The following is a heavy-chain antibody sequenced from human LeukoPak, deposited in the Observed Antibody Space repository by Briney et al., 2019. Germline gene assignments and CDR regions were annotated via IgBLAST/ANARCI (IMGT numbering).Heavy chain of an antibody. D-gene: IGHD4-17*01. V-gene: IGHV1-18*01. CDR3: ARDARRLDYGVQNDY. CDR1: GYTFTSYG. Sequence: ASVKVSFKASGYTFTSYGISWVRQAPGQGLEWMGWISAYNGNTNYAQKLQGRVTMTTDTSTSTAYMELRSLRSDDTAVYYCARDARRLDYGVQNDYWGQGTLVTVSS. J-gene: IGHJ4*02. CDR2: ISAYNGNT.